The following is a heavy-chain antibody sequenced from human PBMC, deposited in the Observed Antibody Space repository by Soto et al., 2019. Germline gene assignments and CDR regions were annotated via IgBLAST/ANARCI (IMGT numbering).Heavy chain of an antibody. Sequence: SVKVSCKASGGTFSSYAISCVRQAPGQGLEWMGGIIPIFGTANYAQKFQGRVTITADESTSTAYMELSSLTPEDTAVYYCARELYDFWSGSITRYYYYGMAVWGQGTTVTVSS. CDR1: GGTFSSYA. V-gene: IGHV1-69*13. J-gene: IGHJ6*02. D-gene: IGHD3-3*01. CDR3: ARELYDFWSGSITRYYYYGMAV. CDR2: IIPIFGTA.